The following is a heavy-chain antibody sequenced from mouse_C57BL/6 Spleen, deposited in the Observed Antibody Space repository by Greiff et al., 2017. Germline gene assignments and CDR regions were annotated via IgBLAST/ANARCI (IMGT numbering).Heavy chain of an antibody. CDR3: ARDKGSYAY. CDR2: ISDGGSYT. CDR1: GFTFSSYA. D-gene: IGHD1-1*01. V-gene: IGHV5-4*01. J-gene: IGHJ2*01. Sequence: EVTVEESGGGLVKPGGSLKLSCAASGFTFSSYAMSWVRQTPEKRLEWVATISDGGSYTYYPDNVKGRFTISRDNAKNNLYLQMSHLKSEDTAMYYCARDKGSYAYWGQGTTLTVSS.